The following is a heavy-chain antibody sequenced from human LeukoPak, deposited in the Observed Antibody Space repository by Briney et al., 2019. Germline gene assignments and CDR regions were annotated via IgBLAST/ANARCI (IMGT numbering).Heavy chain of an antibody. CDR2: IYYSGST. D-gene: IGHD1-26*01. CDR1: GGSISSYY. Sequence: SETLSLTCTVSGGSISSYYWSWIRQPPGKGLEWIGYIYYSGSTNYNPSLKGRVTISVDTSKNQFSLKLSSVTAADTAVYYCARGGSFSTSWFDPWGQGTLVTVSS. V-gene: IGHV4-59*01. J-gene: IGHJ5*02. CDR3: ARGGSFSTSWFDP.